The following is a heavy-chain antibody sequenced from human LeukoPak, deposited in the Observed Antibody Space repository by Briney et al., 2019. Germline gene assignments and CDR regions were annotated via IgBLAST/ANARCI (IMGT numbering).Heavy chain of an antibody. CDR3: ATSEATGTTFDY. D-gene: IGHD1-1*01. Sequence: ASVKVSCKASGYTFTSYGISCVRQAPGQGLEWMGWISAYNGNTNYAQKLQGRVTMTTDTSTSTAYMELRSLRSDDTAVYYCATSEATGTTFDYWGQGTLVTVSS. CDR1: GYTFTSYG. CDR2: ISAYNGNT. J-gene: IGHJ4*02. V-gene: IGHV1-18*01.